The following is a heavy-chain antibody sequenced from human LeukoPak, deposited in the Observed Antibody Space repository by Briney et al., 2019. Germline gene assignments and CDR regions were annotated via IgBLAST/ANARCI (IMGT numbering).Heavy chain of an antibody. V-gene: IGHV3-7*03. D-gene: IGHD3-22*01. Sequence: GGSLRLSCAASGFTFSSYWMTWVRQAPGKGLEWVANIKQDGSKKNYVDSVKGRFTISRDNAKNSLYLQMNSLRAEDTAVYYCATPLDYYDSSGYHQEGDWGQGTLVTVSS. J-gene: IGHJ4*02. CDR3: ATPLDYYDSSGYHQEGD. CDR1: GFTFSSYW. CDR2: IKQDGSKK.